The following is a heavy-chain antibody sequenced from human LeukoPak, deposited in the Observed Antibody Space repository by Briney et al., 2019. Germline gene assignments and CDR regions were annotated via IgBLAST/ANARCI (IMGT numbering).Heavy chain of an antibody. J-gene: IGHJ6*02. Sequence: GGSLRLSCAASGFTFSNAWLSWVRQAPEKGLEWVGRIKSKVNGETIDYAAPVKGRFTISRDDSKNTLYLQMNSLRAEDTAVYYCAKDYPPFCSSTSCYYGMDVWGQGTTVTVSS. CDR3: AKDYPPFCSSTSCYYGMDV. CDR1: GFTFSNAW. D-gene: IGHD2-2*01. CDR2: IKSKVNGETI. V-gene: IGHV3-15*01.